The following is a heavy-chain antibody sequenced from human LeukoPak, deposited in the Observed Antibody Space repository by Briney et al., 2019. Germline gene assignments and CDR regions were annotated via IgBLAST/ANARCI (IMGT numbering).Heavy chain of an antibody. J-gene: IGHJ4*02. V-gene: IGHV3-30*04. CDR2: ISYDGSNK. Sequence: GGSLRLSCAASGFTFSSYAIHWVRQAPGKGLEWVAVISYDGSNKYYAHSVKGRFTISRDNSKNTLYLQMNRLRAEDTAVYYCARTRTDFVGYYFDYWGQGTLVTVSS. CDR1: GFTFSSYA. D-gene: IGHD3/OR15-3a*01. CDR3: ARTRTDFVGYYFDY.